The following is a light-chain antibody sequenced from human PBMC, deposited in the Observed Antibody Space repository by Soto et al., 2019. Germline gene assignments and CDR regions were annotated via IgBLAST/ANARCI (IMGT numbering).Light chain of an antibody. CDR3: QQYNNWPPLT. CDR1: QSVSSN. J-gene: IGKJ4*02. Sequence: EIVMTQSPATLSVSPGERATLSCRASQSVSSNLAWYQQKPGQAPRLLIYGASTRATGIPARFSGSGSVTEFTLTISRLQSEDFAIYYCQQYNNWPPLTFGGGTKVELK. V-gene: IGKV3-15*01. CDR2: GAS.